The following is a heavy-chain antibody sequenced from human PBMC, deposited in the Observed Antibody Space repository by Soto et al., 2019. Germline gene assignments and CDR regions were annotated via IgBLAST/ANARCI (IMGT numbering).Heavy chain of an antibody. D-gene: IGHD3-22*01. J-gene: IGHJ4*02. V-gene: IGHV1-18*01. CDR1: GYTFTSYG. Sequence: ASVKVSCKASGYTFTSYGISWVRQAPGQGLEWMGWISAYNGNTNYAQKLQCRITMTTDTSTSTAYMELRSLRSDDTAVYYCARDTYYYDSSGYYPYYFDYWGQGTLVTVSS. CDR2: ISAYNGNT. CDR3: ARDTYYYDSSGYYPYYFDY.